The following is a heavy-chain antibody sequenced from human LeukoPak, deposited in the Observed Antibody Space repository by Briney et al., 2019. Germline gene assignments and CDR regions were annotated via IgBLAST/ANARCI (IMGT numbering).Heavy chain of an antibody. D-gene: IGHD3-10*01. V-gene: IGHV3-7*03. CDR1: GFTFSSYW. CDR3: ARDRITMVRGVIIRRWYFDY. Sequence: GGSLRLSCAASGFTFSSYWMSWVRQAPGKGLEWVANIKQDGSEKYYVDSVKGRFTISRDNAKNSLYLQMNSLRAEDTAVYYCARDRITMVRGVIIRRWYFDYWGREPWSPSPQ. J-gene: IGHJ4*02. CDR2: IKQDGSEK.